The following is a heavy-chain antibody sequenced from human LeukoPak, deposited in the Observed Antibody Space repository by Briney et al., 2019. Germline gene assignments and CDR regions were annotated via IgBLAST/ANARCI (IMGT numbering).Heavy chain of an antibody. CDR3: VREVAYYFDN. CDR2: ISSDASND. J-gene: IGHJ4*02. CDR1: GFTFSIFS. Sequence: GGSLRLSCEASGFTFSIFSMHWVRQAPGKGLEWVAVISSDASNDKYADSVKGRFTISRDYSKSTVSLLMNSLREEDTGVYYCVREVAYYFDNWGQGTLVTVSS. D-gene: IGHD5-12*01. V-gene: IGHV3-30*04.